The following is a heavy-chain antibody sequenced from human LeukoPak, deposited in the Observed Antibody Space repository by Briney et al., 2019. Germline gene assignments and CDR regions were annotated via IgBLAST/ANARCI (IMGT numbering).Heavy chain of an antibody. J-gene: IGHJ6*03. CDR3: ARGPAGIVPAAIPYYYYYYMDV. D-gene: IGHD2-2*01. V-gene: IGHV1-46*01. CDR1: EYTFTGYY. CDR2: INPSGGST. Sequence: ASVKVSCKTSEYTFTGYYMHWVRQAPGQGLEWMGIINPSGGSTSYAQKFQGRVTMTRDMSTSTVYMELSSLRSEDTAVYYCARGPAGIVPAAIPYYYYYYMDVWGKGTTVTISS.